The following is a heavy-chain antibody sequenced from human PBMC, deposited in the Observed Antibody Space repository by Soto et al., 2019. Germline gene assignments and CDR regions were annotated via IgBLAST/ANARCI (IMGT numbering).Heavy chain of an antibody. V-gene: IGHV1-18*04. J-gene: IGHJ6*02. CDR1: GYTFTSYG. CDR2: ISAYNGNT. Sequence: GASVKVSCKASGYTFTSYGISWVRQAPGQGLEWMGWISAYNGNTNYAQKLQGRVTMTTDTSTSTAYMELRSLRSDDTAVYYCARDVYNSSSPGPHYYYGMDVWGQGTTVTVSS. D-gene: IGHD6-6*01. CDR3: ARDVYNSSSPGPHYYYGMDV.